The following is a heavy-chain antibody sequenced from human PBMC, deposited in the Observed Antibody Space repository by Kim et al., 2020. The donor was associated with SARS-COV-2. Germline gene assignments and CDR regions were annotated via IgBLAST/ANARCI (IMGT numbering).Heavy chain of an antibody. CDR2: INSDGSTI. V-gene: IGHV3-74*01. Sequence: GGSLRLSCAASGFTFSSYWMHWVRQAPGKGLVWVSRINSDGSTISYADPVKGRFTISRDNAKNTLYLQMNSLRAEDTAVYYCSRRAYSSGWWYFDYWGQGTLVTVSS. J-gene: IGHJ4*02. CDR3: SRRAYSSGWWYFDY. CDR1: GFTFSSYW. D-gene: IGHD6-19*01.